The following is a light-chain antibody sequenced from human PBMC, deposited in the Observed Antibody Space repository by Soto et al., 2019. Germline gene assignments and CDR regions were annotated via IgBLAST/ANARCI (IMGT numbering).Light chain of an antibody. CDR1: QRLLYRSNNKNY. V-gene: IGKV4-1*01. CDR2: WAS. CDR3: QQYYNPPWT. J-gene: IGKJ1*01. Sequence: DTVMSQSPASLAVSLGGRATINCKSSQRLLYRSNNKNYLAWYQHNAGQPPKLLIYWASTRDSGVPDRFSGSGSGTDFTLTINNVQAEDVAVYYCQQYYNPPWTVGQGTKVEI.